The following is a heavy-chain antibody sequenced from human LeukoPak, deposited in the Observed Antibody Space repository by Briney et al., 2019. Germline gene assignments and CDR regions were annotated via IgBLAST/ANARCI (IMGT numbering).Heavy chain of an antibody. Sequence: SETLSLTCAVYGGSFSGYYWSWIRQPPGKGLEWIGYIYYSGSTNYNPSLKSRVTISVDTSKNQFSLKLSSVTAADTAVYYCASTMATISYFDYWGQGTLVTVSS. CDR2: IYYSGST. V-gene: IGHV4-59*01. CDR3: ASTMATISYFDY. D-gene: IGHD5-24*01. J-gene: IGHJ4*02. CDR1: GGSFSGYY.